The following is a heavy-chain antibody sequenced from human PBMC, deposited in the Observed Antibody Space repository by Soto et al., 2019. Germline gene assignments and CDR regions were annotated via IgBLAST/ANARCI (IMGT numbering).Heavy chain of an antibody. J-gene: IGHJ4*02. D-gene: IGHD1-26*01. CDR3: ARVVGIVGATEVIDY. Sequence: SATLSLTCTVSGGSISTYYWSWIRQPPGKGLEWIGYIYYSGSTYYNPSLKSRVTISVDTSKNQFSLKLSSVTAADTAVYYCARVVGIVGATEVIDYWGQGTLVTVSS. CDR2: IYYSGST. V-gene: IGHV4-59*12. CDR1: GGSISTYY.